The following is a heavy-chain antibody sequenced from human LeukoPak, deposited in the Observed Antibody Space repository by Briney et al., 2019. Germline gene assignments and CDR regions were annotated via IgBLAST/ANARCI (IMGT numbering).Heavy chain of an antibody. Sequence: PSQTLSLTCTVSGGSISSGSYYWSWIRQPAGKGLEWIGRIYTSGSTNYNPSLKSRVTISVDTSKNQFSLKLSSVTAADTAVYYCACPGDGDPNFDYWGQGTLVTVSS. J-gene: IGHJ4*02. CDR1: GGSISSGSYY. V-gene: IGHV4-61*02. D-gene: IGHD4-17*01. CDR3: ACPGDGDPNFDY. CDR2: IYTSGST.